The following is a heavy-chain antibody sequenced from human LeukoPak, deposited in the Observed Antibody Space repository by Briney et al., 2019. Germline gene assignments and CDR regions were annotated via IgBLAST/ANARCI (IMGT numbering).Heavy chain of an antibody. Sequence: ASVKVSCEASGYTFTGYYMHWVRQAPGQGLEWMGWINPNSGGTNYAQKFQGRVTMTRDTSISTAYMELSRLRSDDTAVYYCAREGSYYDILTGYYPRGMDVWGQGTTVTVSS. V-gene: IGHV1-2*02. CDR3: AREGSYYDILTGYYPRGMDV. CDR1: GYTFTGYY. CDR2: INPNSGGT. J-gene: IGHJ6*02. D-gene: IGHD3-9*01.